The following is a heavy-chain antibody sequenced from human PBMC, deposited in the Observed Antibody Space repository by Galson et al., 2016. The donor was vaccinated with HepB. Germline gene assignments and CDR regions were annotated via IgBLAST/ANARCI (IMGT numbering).Heavy chain of an antibody. CDR3: ARDPGLRNGMGG. J-gene: IGHJ6*04. Sequence: SLRVSCAVSGFTVSSDYMSWVRQAPGKGLEWVSVIYSGGDTYYADPVKGRFTISRDNSKKTLYLQMSSLRTEDTAVYFCARDPGLRNGMGGWGKGTTVTVSS. CDR1: GFTVSSDY. V-gene: IGHV3-66*02. D-gene: IGHD4-17*01. CDR2: IYSGGDT.